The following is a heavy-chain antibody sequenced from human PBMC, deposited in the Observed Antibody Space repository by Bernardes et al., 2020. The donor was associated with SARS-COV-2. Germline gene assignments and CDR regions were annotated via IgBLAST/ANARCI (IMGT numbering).Heavy chain of an antibody. V-gene: IGHV3-74*01. D-gene: IGHD3-10*02. CDR3: ARDMRRQYVDYFYGLDV. J-gene: IGHJ6*02. CDR2: MSDDGSSR. CDR1: GFTFSSFW. Sequence: GGSLRLSCVASGFTFSSFWMNWVRLVPGKGPVWVSRMSDDGSSRVYADSVRGRFTVSRDNAKNTLYLEMNRLRVEDTGVYYCARDMRRQYVDYFYGLDVWSQGTTVTVSS.